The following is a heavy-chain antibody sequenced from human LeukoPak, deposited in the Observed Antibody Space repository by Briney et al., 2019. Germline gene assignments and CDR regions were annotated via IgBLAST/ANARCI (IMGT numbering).Heavy chain of an antibody. J-gene: IGHJ3*01. V-gene: IGHV4-39*01. Sequence: SETLSLTCTVSGDSITNYNYHWGWIRQPPGTGLEWIGRLYNTGSTDNTDSNPSPQSRVTISADTSMNQFSLKLTSVTAADTAVYFCAGFRWVVGTRAFDVWGRGTMVTVS. CDR1: GDSITNYNYH. D-gene: IGHD1-14*01. CDR3: AGFRWVVGTRAFDV. CDR2: LYNTGSTDNT.